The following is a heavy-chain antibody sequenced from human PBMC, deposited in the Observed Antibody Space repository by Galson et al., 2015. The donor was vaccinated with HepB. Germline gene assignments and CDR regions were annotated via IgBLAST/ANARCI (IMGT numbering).Heavy chain of an antibody. CDR1: GYSFTSYW. CDR2: IYPGDSDT. Sequence: QSGAEVKKPGESLKISCKGSGYSFTSYWIGWVRQMPGKGLEWMGIIYPGDSDTRYSPSFQGQVTISADKSISTAYLQWSSLKASDTAMYYCARLSRDNDFWSGYYKNYFDYWGQGTLVTVSS. V-gene: IGHV5-51*01. CDR3: ARLSRDNDFWSGYYKNYFDY. D-gene: IGHD3-3*01. J-gene: IGHJ4*02.